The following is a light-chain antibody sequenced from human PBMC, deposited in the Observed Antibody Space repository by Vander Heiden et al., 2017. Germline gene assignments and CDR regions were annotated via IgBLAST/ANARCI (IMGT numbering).Light chain of an antibody. Sequence: SFELTQPPSVSVSPGHTASITCSGDKLGDKYACWYQQKPGQSPMLVIYQDTKRPSGIPERFSGSNSGNTATLTISGTQAMDEADYYCQAWDISTVVFGGGTKLTVL. CDR1: KLGDKY. V-gene: IGLV3-1*01. J-gene: IGLJ2*01. CDR3: QAWDISTVV. CDR2: QDT.